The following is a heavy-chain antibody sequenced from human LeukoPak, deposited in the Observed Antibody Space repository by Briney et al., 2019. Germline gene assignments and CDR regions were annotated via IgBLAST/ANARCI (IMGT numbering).Heavy chain of an antibody. D-gene: IGHD3-10*01. CDR2: MNPNSGNT. J-gene: IGHJ4*02. CDR3: ARGRIDYYGSGSYYNPHFFDDY. CDR1: GGTFSSYA. V-gene: IGHV1-8*02. Sequence: ASVKVSCKASGGTFSSYAINWVRQATGQGLEWMGWMNPNSGNTGYAQKFQGRVTMTRNTSISTAYMELSSLRSEDTAVYYCARGRIDYYGSGSYYNPHFFDDYWGQGTLVTVSS.